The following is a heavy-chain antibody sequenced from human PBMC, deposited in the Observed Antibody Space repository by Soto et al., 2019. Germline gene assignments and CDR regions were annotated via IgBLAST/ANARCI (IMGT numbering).Heavy chain of an antibody. CDR1: GFTFDDYG. D-gene: IGHD3-10*01. Sequence: EVQLVESGGGVVRPGGSLRLSCAASGFTFDDYGMSWVRQAPGKGLEWVSGINWNGGSTGYADSVKGRFTISRDNAKNSLYLQMNRRGAEDTALDYCARAPYGSGSYKVGMGYWGQGTLVTVSS. CDR2: INWNGGST. CDR3: ARAPYGSGSYKVGMGY. J-gene: IGHJ4*02. V-gene: IGHV3-20*04.